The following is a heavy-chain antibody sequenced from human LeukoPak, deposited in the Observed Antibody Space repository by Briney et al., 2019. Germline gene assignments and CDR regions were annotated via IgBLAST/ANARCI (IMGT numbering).Heavy chain of an antibody. CDR2: IIPIFGTA. D-gene: IGHD3-3*01. J-gene: IGHJ4*02. CDR1: GYTFTGYY. CDR3: ARESPLRFLEWLFDY. Sequence: SVKVSCKASGYTFTGYYMHWVRQAPGQGLEWMGRIIPIFGTANYAQKFQGRVTITTDESTSTAYMELSSLRSEDTAVYYCARESPLRFLEWLFDYWGQGTLVTVSS. V-gene: IGHV1-69*05.